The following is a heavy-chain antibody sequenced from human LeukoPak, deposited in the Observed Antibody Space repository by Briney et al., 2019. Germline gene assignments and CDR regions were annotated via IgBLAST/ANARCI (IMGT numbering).Heavy chain of an antibody. D-gene: IGHD2/OR15-2a*01. CDR2: IYSGGTT. V-gene: IGHV3-53*01. J-gene: IGHJ3*02. CDR1: GFTVSSNY. Sequence: QSGGSLRLSCAASGFTVSSNYINWVRQAPGKGLEWVSLIYSGGTTYYADSVKGRFTISRDNSKNTVHLQMNNLRAEDTAMYSCARRLYIVRGAFDIWGQGTMVTVSS. CDR3: ARRLYIVRGAFDI.